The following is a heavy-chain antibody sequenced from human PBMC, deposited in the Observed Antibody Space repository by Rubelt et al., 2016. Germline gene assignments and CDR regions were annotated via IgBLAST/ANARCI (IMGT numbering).Heavy chain of an antibody. D-gene: IGHD6-19*01. J-gene: IGHJ3*02. CDR1: GYSISSGYY. CDR2: IYHRGST. CDR3: ARPVAGTSDAFDI. Sequence: QVQLQESGPGLVKPSETLSLTCTVSGYSISSGYYWGWIRQPPGKGLEWIGSIYHRGSTYYNPSLKGRVTISVSTAKNQFSLELGAVTAAGTAVYYCARPVAGTSDAFDIWGQGTMVTVSS. V-gene: IGHV4-38-2*02.